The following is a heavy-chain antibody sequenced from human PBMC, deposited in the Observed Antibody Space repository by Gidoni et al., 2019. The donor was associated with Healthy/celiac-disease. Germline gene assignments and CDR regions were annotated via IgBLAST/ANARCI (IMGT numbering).Heavy chain of an antibody. CDR1: GFTCDDYA. V-gene: IGHV3-9*01. J-gene: IGHJ4*02. Sequence: EVQLVESGGGLVQPGRSLRLSCAAYGFTCDDYAMHWVRQAPGKGLEWVSGISWNSGSICYADSVQGRFTISRDNAKNSLYLQMNSLRAEATAFYYCAKGGNDYVWGSYRSFDYWGQGTLVTVSS. CDR2: ISWNSGSI. D-gene: IGHD3-16*02. CDR3: AKGGNDYVWGSYRSFDY.